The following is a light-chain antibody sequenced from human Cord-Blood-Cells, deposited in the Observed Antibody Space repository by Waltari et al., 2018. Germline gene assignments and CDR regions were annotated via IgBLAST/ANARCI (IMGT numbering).Light chain of an antibody. V-gene: IGLV2-23*02. CDR2: EVS. Sequence: ALTQPASVSGSPGQPITISCTGTSSEVGSYNLFSWYQQHPGKAPKLMIYEVSKRPSGVSNRFSGSKSGNTASLTISGLQAEDEADYYCCSYAGSSTYVFGTGTKVTVL. CDR3: CSYAGSSTYV. CDR1: SSEVGSYNL. J-gene: IGLJ1*01.